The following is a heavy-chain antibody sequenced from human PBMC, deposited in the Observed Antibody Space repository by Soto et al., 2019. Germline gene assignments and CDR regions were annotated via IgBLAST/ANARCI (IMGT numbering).Heavy chain of an antibody. CDR1: GYTFTSYG. V-gene: IGHV1-18*01. D-gene: IGHD3-16*01. Sequence: QVQLVQSGAEVKKPGASVKVSCKASGYTFTSYGISWVRQAPGQGLEWMGWISAYNANTNYAQKLQGRVTMTTDTATSTANMELRSMRSDDTAVYYCASDGKGANPGEGIFDYWGQGTLVTVSS. J-gene: IGHJ4*02. CDR2: ISAYNANT. CDR3: ASDGKGANPGEGIFDY.